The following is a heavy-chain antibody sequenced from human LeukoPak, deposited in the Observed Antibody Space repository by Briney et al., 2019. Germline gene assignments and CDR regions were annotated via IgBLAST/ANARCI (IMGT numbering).Heavy chain of an antibody. D-gene: IGHD3-16*01. CDR2: IYTSGST. J-gene: IGHJ5*02. CDR1: GGSISSYY. CDR3: AGFYDYEWFDP. V-gene: IGHV4-4*07. Sequence: SETLSLTCTVAGGSISSYYWSWIRQPAGKGLELIGRIYTSGSTNYNPSVKSRVTMSVDTSKNQLSLKLSSVTAADTAVYYCAGFYDYEWFDPWGQGTLVTVSS.